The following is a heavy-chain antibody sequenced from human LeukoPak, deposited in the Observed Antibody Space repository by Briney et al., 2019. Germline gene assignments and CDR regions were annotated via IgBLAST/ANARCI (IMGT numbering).Heavy chain of an antibody. CDR2: ISSSGNT. J-gene: IGHJ4*02. Sequence: GGSLRLSCAASGFTFSRSAMTWVSQTPGKGLDWVSSISSSGNTYYADSVKGRFTISRDNSKNMLYLQMNSLRAEDTAVYYCVKGRISEDGLDIWGQGTLVIVSS. CDR3: VKGRISEDGLDI. V-gene: IGHV3-23*01. D-gene: IGHD6-13*01. CDR1: GFTFSRSA.